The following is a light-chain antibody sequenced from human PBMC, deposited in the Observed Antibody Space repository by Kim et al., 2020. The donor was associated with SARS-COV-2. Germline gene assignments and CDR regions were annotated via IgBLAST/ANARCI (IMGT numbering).Light chain of an antibody. CDR1: QIISSY. J-gene: IGKJ2*01. CDR3: QQTDTIPYT. Sequence: SASVGERVTITCRASQIISSYLNWYQQKPGEAPRLLIYAASNLQSGVPSRFSGSGSETDFTLTITTLQPEDFATYSCQQTDTIPYTFGQGTKLEI. CDR2: AAS. V-gene: IGKV1-39*01.